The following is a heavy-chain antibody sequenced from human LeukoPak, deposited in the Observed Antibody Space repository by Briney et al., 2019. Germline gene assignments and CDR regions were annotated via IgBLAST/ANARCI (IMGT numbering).Heavy chain of an antibody. J-gene: IGHJ6*03. CDR3: ARHTNDLWSGYYRTYYYYYMDV. D-gene: IGHD3-3*01. CDR1: GYSFSNSW. Sequence: GESLKISCKGSGYSFSNSWIGWVRQMPGKGLEWMGIIYPDDPDTRYSPFFQGQVTISTDKSISTAYLQWSSLKASDTAMYYCARHTNDLWSGYYRTYYYYYMDVWGKGTTVTVSS. V-gene: IGHV5-51*01. CDR2: IYPDDPDT.